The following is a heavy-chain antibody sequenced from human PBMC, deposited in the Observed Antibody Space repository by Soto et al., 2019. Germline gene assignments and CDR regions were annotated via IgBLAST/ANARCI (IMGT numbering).Heavy chain of an antibody. D-gene: IGHD3-22*01. CDR1: GGSVSSGSYY. CDR3: ARERDCYDSSGYYSIDY. V-gene: IGHV4-61*01. Sequence: SETLSLTCTVSGGSVSSGSYYWSWIRQPPGKGLEWIGYIYYSGSTNYNPSLKSRVTISVDTSKNQFSLKLSSVTAADTAVYYCARERDCYDSSGYYSIDYWGQGTLVTVSS. CDR2: IYYSGST. J-gene: IGHJ4*02.